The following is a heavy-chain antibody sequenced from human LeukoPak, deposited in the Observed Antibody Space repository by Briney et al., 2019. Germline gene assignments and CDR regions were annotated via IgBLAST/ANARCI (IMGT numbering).Heavy chain of an antibody. CDR2: IKQDGSEE. CDR1: GFTFTTYW. J-gene: IGHJ6*03. CDR3: ARLWFGELLPSGYYYYYMDV. D-gene: IGHD3-10*01. Sequence: PGGSLRPSCAASGFTFTTYWMSWVRQAPGKGLEWVANIKQDGSEEYYVDSVKGRFAISRDNAENSLYLQMNSLRAEDTAVYYCARLWFGELLPSGYYYYYMDVWGKGTTVTVSS. V-gene: IGHV3-7*01.